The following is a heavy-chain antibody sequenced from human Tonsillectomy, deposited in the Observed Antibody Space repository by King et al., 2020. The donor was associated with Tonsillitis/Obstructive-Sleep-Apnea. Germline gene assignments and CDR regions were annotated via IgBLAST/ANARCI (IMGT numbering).Heavy chain of an antibody. J-gene: IGHJ4*02. D-gene: IGHD6-6*01. CDR3: AAKPTIAARPKPFDY. Sequence: QLVQSGAEVEIPGASVKVSCKVSEHTLSDLSIHWVRQAPGKGLEWMGGFDPEDGEPIYAEKFQGRVTMIEDTSTDTAYMEMSSLRSEDAAVYYCAAKPTIAARPKPFDYWGPGTLVTVSS. CDR1: EHTLSDLS. V-gene: IGHV1-24*01. CDR2: FDPEDGEP.